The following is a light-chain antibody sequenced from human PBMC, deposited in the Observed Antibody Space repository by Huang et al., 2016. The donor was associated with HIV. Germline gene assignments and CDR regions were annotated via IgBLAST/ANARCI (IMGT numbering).Light chain of an antibody. V-gene: IGKV3-15*01. Sequence: EVMMTQSPATLSVSPGERANISCRASQTFSNNLTWFQQKPGQSPSPLIYGASARAAGIPVRFSGSGSGTEFTLTISSAQSEDFTLYYCQQYSIWPYTFGQGTKLEIK. CDR2: GAS. CDR3: QQYSIWPYT. CDR1: QTFSNN. J-gene: IGKJ2*01.